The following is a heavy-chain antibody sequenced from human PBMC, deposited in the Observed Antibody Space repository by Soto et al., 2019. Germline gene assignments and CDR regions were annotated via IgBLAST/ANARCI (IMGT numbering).Heavy chain of an antibody. CDR3: ERVSGYCHFSYCNGDAFDI. V-gene: IGHV3-7*01. CDR2: IKQDGSEK. CDR1: GFTFSNYW. D-gene: IGHD2-2*03. J-gene: IGHJ3*02. Sequence: VQLVESGGGLVQPGGSLRLSCAASGFTFSNYWMTWVRQAPGKGLKWVANIKQDGSEKYYVDSVKGRFTISRDNAKNSLYLELNSLRAEDTAVYYCERVSGYCHFSYCNGDAFDIWGQGTKVTVSS.